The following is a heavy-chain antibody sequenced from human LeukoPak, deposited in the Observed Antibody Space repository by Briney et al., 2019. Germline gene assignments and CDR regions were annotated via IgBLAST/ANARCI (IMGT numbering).Heavy chain of an antibody. CDR2: FDPEDGET. D-gene: IGHD1-14*01. CDR3: ATPAGIPDAFDI. CDR1: GYTLTELS. V-gene: IGHV1-24*01. J-gene: IGHJ3*02. Sequence: ASVKVSCKVSGYTLTELSMHWVRQAPGKGLEWMGGFDPEDGETIYAQKFQGRVTMTEDTSTDTAYMELSSLGSEDTAVYYCATPAGIPDAFDIWGQGTMVTVSS.